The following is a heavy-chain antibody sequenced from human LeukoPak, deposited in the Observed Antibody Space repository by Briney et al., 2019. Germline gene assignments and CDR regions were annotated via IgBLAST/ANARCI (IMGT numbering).Heavy chain of an antibody. J-gene: IGHJ4*02. Sequence: SVKVSSKASGGTFSSYAISWVRQAPGQGLEWMGRIIPIFGTANYAQKFQGRVTTTTDESTSTAYMELSSLRSEDTAVYYCARDRSSVWYSDYWGQGTLVTVSS. CDR1: GGTFSSYA. D-gene: IGHD6-19*01. CDR3: ARDRSSVWYSDY. CDR2: IIPIFGTA. V-gene: IGHV1-69*05.